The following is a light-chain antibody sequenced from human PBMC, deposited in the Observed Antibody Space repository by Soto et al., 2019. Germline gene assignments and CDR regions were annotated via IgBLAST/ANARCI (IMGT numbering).Light chain of an antibody. J-gene: IGLJ2*01. V-gene: IGLV1-40*01. CDR1: SSNIGAGYV. Sequence: QSVLTQPPSVSGAPGQRVTISCTGSSSNIGAGYVVHWYQQLPGTAPKLLIYGNSNRPSGVPDRFSGSKSGTSASLAITGLQAEDVADYYCQSYDSSLSGSVFGGGTKVTVL. CDR2: GNS. CDR3: QSYDSSLSGSV.